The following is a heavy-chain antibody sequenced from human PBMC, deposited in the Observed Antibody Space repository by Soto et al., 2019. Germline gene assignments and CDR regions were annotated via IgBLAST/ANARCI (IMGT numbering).Heavy chain of an antibody. V-gene: IGHV3-49*04. Sequence: WSLRLSCTASVFSFGDYAMSWVRQAPGKGLEWVGFIRSKAYGGTTEYAASVKGRFTISRDDSRSIAYLQMNSLKTEDTAVYYCMRGNGAFDIWGQGTMVTVSS. CDR2: IRSKAYGGTT. CDR1: VFSFGDYA. CDR3: MRGNGAFDI. J-gene: IGHJ3*02.